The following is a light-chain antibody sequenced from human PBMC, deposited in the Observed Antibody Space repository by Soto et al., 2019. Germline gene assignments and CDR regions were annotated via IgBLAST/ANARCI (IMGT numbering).Light chain of an antibody. CDR2: GAS. V-gene: IGKV1-39*01. CDR3: QPIYICPAT. Sequence: DIQMTHSPASLSASVGDRATIICRASQNIRDYLNWYQQKPGHPPKLLIYGASTWQSGAHSRFSGCGFGSDLALVISSLQREDFGSYYWQPIYICPATLAGGTNV. CDR1: QNIRDY. J-gene: IGKJ4*01.